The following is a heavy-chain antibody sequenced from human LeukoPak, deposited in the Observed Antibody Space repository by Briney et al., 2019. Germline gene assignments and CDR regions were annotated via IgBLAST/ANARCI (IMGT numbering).Heavy chain of an antibody. CDR3: ARLMVRGVIARRVYGMDV. D-gene: IGHD3-10*01. CDR2: IYYSGST. CDR1: GGSISSSSYY. J-gene: IGHJ6*02. Sequence: PSETLSLTCTVSGGSISSSSYYWRWIRQPPGKGLEWIGCIYYSGSTYYNPSLNSRVTISVDTSKNQFSLKLSSVTAADTAVYYCARLMVRGVIARRVYGMDVWGQGTTVTVSS. V-gene: IGHV4-39*01.